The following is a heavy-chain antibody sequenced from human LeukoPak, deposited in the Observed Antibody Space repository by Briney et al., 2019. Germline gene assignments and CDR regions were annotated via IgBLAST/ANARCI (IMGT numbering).Heavy chain of an antibody. V-gene: IGHV1-2*02. Sequence: ASVTVSCKASGYTFTGYYIHWVRQAPAQGLEWMGWIYLKSSGRNYAQKFQGRVTMTMDTSISTAYMELSMLRSVDTAVYYCARGDFCSSRNCFDSWGQGTLVTVSS. CDR1: GYTFTGYY. CDR2: IYLKSSGR. CDR3: ARGDFCSSRNCFDS. D-gene: IGHD6-13*01. J-gene: IGHJ5*01.